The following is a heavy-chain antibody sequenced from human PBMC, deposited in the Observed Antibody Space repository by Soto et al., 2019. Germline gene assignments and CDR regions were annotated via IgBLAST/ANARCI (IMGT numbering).Heavy chain of an antibody. J-gene: IGHJ4*02. D-gene: IGHD2-15*01. Sequence: QLQLQESGSGLVKPSQTLSLTCAVSGGSIRSGGDSWSWIRQPPGKGLGWIGYNYHSGSTYYNPSLKTRVTISADRSQNQVSLKLSAVTAADTAVYYCARGQVVAAQHWGQGTLVTVSS. V-gene: IGHV4-30-2*01. CDR1: GGSIRSGGDS. CDR2: NYHSGST. CDR3: ARGQVVAAQH.